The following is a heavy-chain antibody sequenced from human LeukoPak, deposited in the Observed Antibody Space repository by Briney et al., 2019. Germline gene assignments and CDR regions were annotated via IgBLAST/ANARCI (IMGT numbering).Heavy chain of an antibody. V-gene: IGHV3-74*01. J-gene: IGHJ4*02. CDR3: ARLRRDYYFDY. Sequence: GGSLRLSCAATGFTFSSYWMHWVRQAPGKGLVWVSYFNGDDSGTNYAASVQGRFTISRDNAKSTLYLQMNSLRAEDTAVYYCARLRRDYYFDYWGQGTLVTVSS. CDR1: GFTFSSYW. D-gene: IGHD3-3*01. CDR2: FNGDDSGT.